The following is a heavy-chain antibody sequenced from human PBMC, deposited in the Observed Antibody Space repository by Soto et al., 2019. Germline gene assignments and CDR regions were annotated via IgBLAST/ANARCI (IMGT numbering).Heavy chain of an antibody. J-gene: IGHJ6*02. CDR1: GGTFSSYA. Sequence: SVKVSCKASGGTFSSYAISWVRQAPGQGLEWMGGIIPIFGTANYAQKFQGRVTITADESTSTAYMELSSLRSEDTAVYYCARDRQQWLVSTYYYYGMDVWGQGTTVTVSS. V-gene: IGHV1-69*13. CDR2: IIPIFGTA. CDR3: ARDRQQWLVSTYYYYGMDV. D-gene: IGHD6-19*01.